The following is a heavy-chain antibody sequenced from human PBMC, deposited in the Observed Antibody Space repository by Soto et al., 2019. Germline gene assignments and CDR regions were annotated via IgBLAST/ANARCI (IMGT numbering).Heavy chain of an antibody. V-gene: IGHV4-38-2*02. CDR3: AREKVGTTFVDN. Sequence: TSETLSLTCSVSGFAISRGYYWSWVRQPPGKGLEWIGSIYPSVSSYHNPSLATRLRLSIDTSKNQFTLNLTSVTAAYTALYFCAREKVGTTFVDNCCQGIPVTVSS. J-gene: IGHJ4*02. D-gene: IGHD1-1*01. CDR1: GFAISRGYY. CDR2: IYPSVSS.